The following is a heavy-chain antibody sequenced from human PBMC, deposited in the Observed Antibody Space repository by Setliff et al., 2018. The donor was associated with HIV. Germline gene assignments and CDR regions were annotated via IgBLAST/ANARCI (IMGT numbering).Heavy chain of an antibody. D-gene: IGHD3-3*01. CDR2: IIPIFGTA. CDR3: ARGEKRFLEWLPLDYYYYYYMDV. V-gene: IGHV1-69*13. Sequence: ASVKVSCTASGGTFSGYAISWVRQAPGQGLELMGGIIPIFGTANYAQKFQGRVTITADESTSTAYMELSSLRSEDTAVYYCARGEKRFLEWLPLDYYYYYYMDVWGKGITVTVSS. CDR1: GGTFSGYA. J-gene: IGHJ6*03.